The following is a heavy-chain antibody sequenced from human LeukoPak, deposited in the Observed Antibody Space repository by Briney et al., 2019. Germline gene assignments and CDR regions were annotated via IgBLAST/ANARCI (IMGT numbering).Heavy chain of an antibody. J-gene: IGHJ4*02. CDR2: IIPIFGTA. Sequence: SVKVSCKASGGTFSSYAISWVRQAPGQGLEWMGGIIPIFGTANYAQKFQGRVTITADESTSTAYMELSSLRSEDTAVYYCARGRCGGDCYFYWGQGTLVTVSS. CDR3: ARGRCGGDCYFY. CDR1: GGTFSSYA. V-gene: IGHV1-69*13. D-gene: IGHD2-21*02.